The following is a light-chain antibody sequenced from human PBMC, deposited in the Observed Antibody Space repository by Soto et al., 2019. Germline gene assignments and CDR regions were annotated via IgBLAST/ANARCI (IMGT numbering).Light chain of an antibody. CDR2: PAS. CDR3: QHLRTYPFS. J-gene: IGKJ2*03. V-gene: IGKV1-9*01. Sequence: DIQLTQSPAFLSASVGDRVTGSCRASQDISTSLAWFQQKAGKVPQLLVYPASTLQDGVPSRFSGSGSGTYFTLTINKLQAEYFATYDCQHLRTYPFSFGQGTKLDIK. CDR1: QDISTS.